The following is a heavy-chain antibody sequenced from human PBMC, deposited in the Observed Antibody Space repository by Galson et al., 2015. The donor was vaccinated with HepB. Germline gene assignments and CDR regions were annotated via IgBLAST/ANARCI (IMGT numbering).Heavy chain of an antibody. J-gene: IGHJ1*01. CDR1: GFTFSSYG. V-gene: IGHV3-30*18. D-gene: IGHD4-17*01. CDR2: ISYDGSNK. Sequence: SLRLSCAASGFTFSSYGMHWVRQAPGKGLEWVAVISYDGSNKYYADSVKGRFTISRDNSKNTLYLQMNSLRAEDTAVYYCAKWGPNDYGDYTEAEYFQHWGQGTLVTVSS. CDR3: AKWGPNDYGDYTEAEYFQH.